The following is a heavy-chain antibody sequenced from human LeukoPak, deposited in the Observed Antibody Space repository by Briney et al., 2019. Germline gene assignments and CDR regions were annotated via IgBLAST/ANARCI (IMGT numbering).Heavy chain of an antibody. J-gene: IGHJ4*02. CDR3: ARGISWYSYFDY. CDR1: GGSMSSSY. V-gene: IGHV4-4*07. Sequence: SETLSLTCTVSGGSMSSSYWSWIRKPAGKGLEWTGRIYTSGDTNYNPSLKSRVTMSVDTSKNKFSLKLSSVTAADTAVYYCARGISWYSYFDYWGQGTLVTVSS. D-gene: IGHD6-13*01. CDR2: IYTSGDT.